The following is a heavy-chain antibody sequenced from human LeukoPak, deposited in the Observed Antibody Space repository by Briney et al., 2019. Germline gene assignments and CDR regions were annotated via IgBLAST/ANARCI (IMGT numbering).Heavy chain of an antibody. CDR1: GASISGYY. D-gene: IGHD2/OR15-2a*01. Sequence: SETLSLTCSVSGASISGYYWSWIRQPPGKGLEWFGHIYYSGSTTYNPSLKSRVTISVDSSKNQFSLRLSSVTAADTTVYYCARCLSRCNNGFDIWGQGTMVTVSS. J-gene: IGHJ3*02. V-gene: IGHV4-59*01. CDR2: IYYSGST. CDR3: ARCLSRCNNGFDI.